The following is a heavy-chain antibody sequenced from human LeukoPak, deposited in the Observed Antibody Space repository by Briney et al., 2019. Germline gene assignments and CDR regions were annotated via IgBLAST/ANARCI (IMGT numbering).Heavy chain of an antibody. CDR1: GFTFSDYW. Sequence: GGTLRLSCAASGFTFSDYWMSWVRQAPGKGLEWVANIKQDRSETYYVDSVKGRFTISRDNAKNSLYLQMNSLRADDTAVYYCARGKIVGATNLGFWGQGTLVTVS. CDR2: IKQDRSET. V-gene: IGHV3-7*01. CDR3: ARGKIVGATNLGF. D-gene: IGHD1-26*01. J-gene: IGHJ4*02.